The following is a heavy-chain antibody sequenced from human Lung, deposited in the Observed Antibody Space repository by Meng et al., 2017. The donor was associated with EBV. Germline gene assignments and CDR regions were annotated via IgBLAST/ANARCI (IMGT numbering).Heavy chain of an antibody. CDR1: GGSISGYY. V-gene: IGHV4-4*07. CDR3: VRSADYYDVSGYYYLDH. J-gene: IGHJ4*02. D-gene: IGHD3-22*01. Sequence: GNLQRSGPQVVKPSDTLSLPCTVPGGSISGYYWGWIRQPAGKGLEWIGRIYYTGSTNYNPSLKSRVTMSVDTSKNQFSLKLSSVTAADTAVYYCVRSADYYDVSGYYYLDHWGQGTLVTVSS. CDR2: IYYTGST.